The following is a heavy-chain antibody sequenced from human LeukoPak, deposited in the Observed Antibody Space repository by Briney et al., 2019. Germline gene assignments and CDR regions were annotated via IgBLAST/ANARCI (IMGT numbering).Heavy chain of an antibody. J-gene: IGHJ4*02. CDR1: GFTFTVYG. CDR2: ISYDGSNK. V-gene: IGHV3-30*18. Sequence: GGSLRLSCAASGFTFTVYGMHWVRQAPGKGLEWVAVISYDGSNKYYADSVKGRFTISRDNSKNTLYLQMNSLRAEDTAVYYCAKALWELLDYWGQGTLVTVSS. CDR3: AKALWELLDY. D-gene: IGHD1-26*01.